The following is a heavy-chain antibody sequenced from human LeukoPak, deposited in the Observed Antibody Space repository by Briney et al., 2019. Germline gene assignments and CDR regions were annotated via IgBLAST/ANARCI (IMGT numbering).Heavy chain of an antibody. D-gene: IGHD3-9*01. Sequence: GGSLRLSCAASGFTFSSYGMHWVRQAPGKGLEWVAVIWYDGSNKYYADSVKGRFTISRDNSKNTLYLQMNSLRAEDTAVYYCARSEGYDILTGFDYWGQGTLVTVSS. CDR3: ARSEGYDILTGFDY. CDR2: IWYDGSNK. V-gene: IGHV3-33*01. J-gene: IGHJ4*02. CDR1: GFTFSSYG.